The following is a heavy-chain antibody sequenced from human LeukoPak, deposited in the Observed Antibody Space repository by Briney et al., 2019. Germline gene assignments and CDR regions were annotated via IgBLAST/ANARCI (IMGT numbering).Heavy chain of an antibody. CDR1: GFTFSSYE. Sequence: GGSLRLSCAASGFTFSSYEMNWVRQAPGKGLEWVSYISSSGSTIYYADSVKGRFTISRDNAKNSLYLQMNSLRAEDTAVYYCARIMTQQMVFDYWGQGTLVTVSS. D-gene: IGHD6-13*01. CDR3: ARIMTQQMVFDY. CDR2: ISSSGSTI. V-gene: IGHV3-48*03. J-gene: IGHJ4*02.